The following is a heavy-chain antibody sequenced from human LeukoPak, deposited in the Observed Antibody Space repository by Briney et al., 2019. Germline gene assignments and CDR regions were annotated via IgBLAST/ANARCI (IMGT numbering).Heavy chain of an antibody. CDR2: IYHTGST. V-gene: IGHV4-59*01. CDR1: GGSISSYY. Sequence: SETLSLTCTVSGGSISSYYWSWIRQPPGKGLEWIGCIYHTGSTNYNPSLKSRVTISVDTSKNQFPLKLNSVTAADTAVYYCASLGSDRADYWGQGTLVTVSS. D-gene: IGHD7-27*01. J-gene: IGHJ4*02. CDR3: ASLGSDRADY.